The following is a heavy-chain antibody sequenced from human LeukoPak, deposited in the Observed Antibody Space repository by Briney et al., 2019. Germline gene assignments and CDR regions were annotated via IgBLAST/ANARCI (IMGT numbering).Heavy chain of an antibody. J-gene: IGHJ3*02. V-gene: IGHV4-30-4*07. CDR3: ARAYYDSSGYALAFDI. CDR2: IYYSGST. D-gene: IGHD3-22*01. CDR1: GGSISSGGYS. Sequence: SETLSLTCAVSGGSISSGGYSWSWIRQPPGKGLEWIGYIYYSGSTYYNPSLKSRVTISVDTSKNQFSLKLSSVTAADTAVYYCARAYYDSSGYALAFDIWGQGTMVTVSS.